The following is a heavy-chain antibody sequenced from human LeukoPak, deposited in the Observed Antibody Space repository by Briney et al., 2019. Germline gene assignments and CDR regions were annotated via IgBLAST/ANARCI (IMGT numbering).Heavy chain of an antibody. CDR1: GGSISSHY. CDR2: IYQSGST. J-gene: IGHJ3*02. D-gene: IGHD2-15*01. Sequence: SETLSLTCTVSGGSISSHYWSWIRQPPGKGLEWIGYIYQSGSTNYNPSLKSRVTISVDTSKNQFSLKLTSVTAADTAVYYCARLPGYCSGGSCYSFHAFDIWGQGTMVTVSS. V-gene: IGHV4-59*08. CDR3: ARLPGYCSGGSCYSFHAFDI.